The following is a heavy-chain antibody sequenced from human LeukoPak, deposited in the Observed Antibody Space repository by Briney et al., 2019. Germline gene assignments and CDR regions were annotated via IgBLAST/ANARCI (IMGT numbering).Heavy chain of an antibody. V-gene: IGHV1-3*01. Sequence: ASVKVSCKASGGTFSSYAISWVRQAPGQRLEWMGWINAGNGNTKYSQKFQGRVTITRDTSASTAYMELSSLRSEDTAVYYCARPNNKAAFDPWGQGTLVTVSS. J-gene: IGHJ5*02. CDR2: INAGNGNT. D-gene: IGHD2-15*01. CDR1: GGTFSSYA. CDR3: ARPNNKAAFDP.